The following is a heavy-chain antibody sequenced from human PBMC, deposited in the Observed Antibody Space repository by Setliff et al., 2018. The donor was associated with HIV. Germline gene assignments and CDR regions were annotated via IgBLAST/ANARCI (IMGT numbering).Heavy chain of an antibody. J-gene: IGHJ3*01. CDR2: IYYSGNT. V-gene: IGHV4-59*05. Sequence: SETLSLTCTVSGDSSSSYYCNWIRQPPGKGLEWIGSIYYSGNTYYNPSLKSRVTISVDTSKNKFSLKLRSVTAADTAVYYCARVQMAYAAFDVWGQGTMVTVSS. CDR1: GDSSSSYY. CDR3: ARVQMAYAAFDV. D-gene: IGHD4-17*01.